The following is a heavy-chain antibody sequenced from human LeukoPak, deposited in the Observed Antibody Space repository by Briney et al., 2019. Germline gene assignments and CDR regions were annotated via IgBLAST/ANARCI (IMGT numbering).Heavy chain of an antibody. Sequence: PGGSLRLSCAASGFTFSSYSTNWVRQAPGKGLEWVSYISSSSSTIYYADSVKGRFTISRDNAKNSLYLQMNSLRAENTAVYYCARDPIAAAGTLDYWGQGTLVTVSS. CDR2: ISSSSSTI. CDR3: ARDPIAAAGTLDY. V-gene: IGHV3-48*01. D-gene: IGHD6-13*01. J-gene: IGHJ4*02. CDR1: GFTFSSYS.